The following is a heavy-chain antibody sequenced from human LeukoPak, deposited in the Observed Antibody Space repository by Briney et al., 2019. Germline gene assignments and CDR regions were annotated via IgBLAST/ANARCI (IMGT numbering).Heavy chain of an antibody. J-gene: IGHJ5*02. CDR1: GYTFTSYY. V-gene: IGHV1-46*01. Sequence: ASVKVSCKASGYTFTSYYMHWVRQAPGQGLEWMVIINPSGGSTSYAQKFQGRVTMTRDTSTSTVYMELSTLRADGTAVYYCARAQRMGRYSYYYGSGSLYNWFDPWGQGTLVTVSS. CDR2: INPSGGST. CDR3: ARAQRMGRYSYYYGSGSLYNWFDP. D-gene: IGHD3-10*01.